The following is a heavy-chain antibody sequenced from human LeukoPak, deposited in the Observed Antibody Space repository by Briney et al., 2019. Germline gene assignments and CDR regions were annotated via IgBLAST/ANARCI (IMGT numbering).Heavy chain of an antibody. V-gene: IGHV1-18*01. D-gene: IGHD3-10*01. Sequence: ASVKVSCKASGGTFSSYAISWVRQAPGQGLEWMGWISAYNGNTNYAQKLQGRVTMTTDTSTSTAYMELRSLRSDDTAVYYCARDRNYYGSGSYPGLFDYWGQGTLVTVSS. CDR1: GGTFSSYA. J-gene: IGHJ4*02. CDR2: ISAYNGNT. CDR3: ARDRNYYGSGSYPGLFDY.